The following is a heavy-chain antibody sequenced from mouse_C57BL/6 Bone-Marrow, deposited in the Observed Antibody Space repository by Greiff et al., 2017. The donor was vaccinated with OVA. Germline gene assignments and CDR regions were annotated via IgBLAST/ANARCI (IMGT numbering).Heavy chain of an antibody. CDR1: GFTFSSYG. J-gene: IGHJ2*01. D-gene: IGHD2-3*01. V-gene: IGHV5-6*02. Sequence: DVMLVESGGDLVKPGGSLKLSCAASGFTFSSYGMSWVRQTPDKRLEWVATISSGGSYTYYPDSVKGRFTISRDNAKNTLYLQMSSLKSEDTAMYYCARRPIYDGYYDYFDYWGQGTTLTVSS. CDR3: ARRPIYDGYYDYFDY. CDR2: ISSGGSYT.